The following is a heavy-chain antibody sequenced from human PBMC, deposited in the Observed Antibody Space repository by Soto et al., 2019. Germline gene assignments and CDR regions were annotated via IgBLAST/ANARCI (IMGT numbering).Heavy chain of an antibody. J-gene: IGHJ6*02. CDR2: IESGGST. D-gene: IGHD2-15*01. V-gene: IGHV3-53*01. CDR1: GFTVSSTY. Sequence: GGSLRLSCNASGFTVSSTYMSWVRQAPGMGLEWVAVIESGGSTHYADSVKGRFTISRDIPKNMIYLQLHTLRAEDTAVYYGAKDLGPLRLLNYYFYGLDVWGQGTTVTVSS. CDR3: AKDLGPLRLLNYYFYGLDV.